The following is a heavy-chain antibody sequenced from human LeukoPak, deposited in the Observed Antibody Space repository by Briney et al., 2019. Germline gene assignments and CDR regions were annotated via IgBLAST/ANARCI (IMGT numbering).Heavy chain of an antibody. CDR3: ARAHSYGPDY. D-gene: IGHD5-18*01. CDR1: GFTFSDYY. J-gene: IGHJ4*02. V-gene: IGHV3-11*04. CDR2: ISSSGSNK. Sequence: GGSLRLSCAASGFTFSDYYMSWIRQAPGKGLEWVSYISSSGSNKFYADSVKGRFTISRDNAKNSLCLQMNSLRAEDTAVYYCARAHSYGPDYWGQGTLVTVSS.